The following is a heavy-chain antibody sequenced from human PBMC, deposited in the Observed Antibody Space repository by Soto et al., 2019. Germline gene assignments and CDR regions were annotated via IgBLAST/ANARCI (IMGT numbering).Heavy chain of an antibody. CDR1: GYTFTTYP. CDR3: TRANNGLGDY. J-gene: IGHJ4*02. V-gene: IGHV1-3*01. CDR2: INAGNANT. Sequence: QVQLVQSGAEVKKPGASVKLSCKASGYTFTTYPMHWVRQAPGQRLEWLGWINAGNANTKYSQKFQGRVTTTRDTSASTAYMELSRLRSEDTAVYYCTRANNGLGDYWGQGTLVTVSS. D-gene: IGHD1-1*01.